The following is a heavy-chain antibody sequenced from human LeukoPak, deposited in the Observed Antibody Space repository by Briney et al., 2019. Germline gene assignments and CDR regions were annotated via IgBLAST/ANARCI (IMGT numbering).Heavy chain of an antibody. Sequence: ASVKVSCKASGYTFTSYGISWVRQAPGQGLEWMGWISAYNGNTNYAQKLQGRVTMTTDTSTSTAYMELRSLRSDDMAVYYCARWVPYCSGGSCYSVEPYYYYGMDVWGQGTTVTVSS. J-gene: IGHJ6*02. CDR2: ISAYNGNT. CDR1: GYTFTSYG. D-gene: IGHD2-15*01. CDR3: ARWVPYCSGGSCYSVEPYYYYGMDV. V-gene: IGHV1-18*03.